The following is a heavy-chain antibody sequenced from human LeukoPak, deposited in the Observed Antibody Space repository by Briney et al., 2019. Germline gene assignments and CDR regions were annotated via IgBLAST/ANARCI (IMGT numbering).Heavy chain of an antibody. Sequence: GASVKVSCKASGYSFTSNYIHCVRQAPGQGLEWMGMIYPRDGSTSYAQKFQGRVTVTRDTSTSTVHMELSGLRSEDTAVYYCARDQEAFDYWGQGTLVTVSS. CDR1: GYSFTSNY. CDR3: ARDQEAFDY. CDR2: IYPRDGST. V-gene: IGHV1-46*01. J-gene: IGHJ4*02.